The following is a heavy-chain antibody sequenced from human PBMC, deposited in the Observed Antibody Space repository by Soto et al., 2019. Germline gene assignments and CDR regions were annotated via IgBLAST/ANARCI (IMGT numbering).Heavy chain of an antibody. CDR1: GGSVSSGYNY. V-gene: IGHV4-30-4*01. Sequence: PSETLSLTCTVSGGSVSSGYNYWSWIRQSPGKGLEWISYISGSGSTGYNPSLKNRLTMSVDRSKNQFTLRLTSVTAADTAVYFCATESGSTYGYFDYWGQGTQVTVSS. D-gene: IGHD5-18*01. CDR2: ISGSGST. J-gene: IGHJ4*02. CDR3: ATESGSTYGYFDY.